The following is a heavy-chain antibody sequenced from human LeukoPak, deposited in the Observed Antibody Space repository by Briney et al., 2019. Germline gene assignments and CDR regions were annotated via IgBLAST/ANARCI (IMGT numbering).Heavy chain of an antibody. Sequence: GASVKVSCKASGYTFTGYYMHWVRQAPGQGLEWMGWINPNSGGTIYAQKFQGRVTMTEDTSTDTAYMELSSLRSEDTAVYYCATAYVTFGGVIAHVDDAFDIWGQGTMVTVSS. J-gene: IGHJ3*02. D-gene: IGHD3-16*02. CDR1: GYTFTGYY. V-gene: IGHV1-2*02. CDR3: ATAYVTFGGVIAHVDDAFDI. CDR2: INPNSGGT.